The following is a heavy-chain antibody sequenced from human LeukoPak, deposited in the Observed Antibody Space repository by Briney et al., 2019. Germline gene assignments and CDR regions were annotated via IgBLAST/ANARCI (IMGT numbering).Heavy chain of an antibody. D-gene: IGHD3-22*01. CDR3: AKASGSSGYYPFDP. V-gene: IGHV3-9*01. Sequence: GGSLRLSCAAFGFTFDDYAMHWVRQAPGKGLEWVSGISWNSGSIGYADSVKGRFTISRDNAKNSLYLQMNSLRAEDTALYYCAKASGSSGYYPFDPWGQGTLVTVSS. CDR1: GFTFDDYA. J-gene: IGHJ5*02. CDR2: ISWNSGSI.